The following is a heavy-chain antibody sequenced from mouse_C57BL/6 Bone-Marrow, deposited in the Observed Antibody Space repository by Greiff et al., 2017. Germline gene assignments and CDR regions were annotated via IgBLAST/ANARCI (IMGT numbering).Heavy chain of an antibody. Sequence: EVKLQQSGPGLVKPSQSLSLTCSVTGYSITSGYYWNWIRQFPGNKLEWMGYISYDGSNNSNPSLKNRISITRDTSKNQFFMKLNSVTTEDTATYYCARRDYYGSSWFAYWGQGTLVTVSA. CDR2: ISYDGSN. CDR1: GYSITSGYY. CDR3: ARRDYYGSSWFAY. J-gene: IGHJ3*01. V-gene: IGHV3-6*01. D-gene: IGHD1-1*01.